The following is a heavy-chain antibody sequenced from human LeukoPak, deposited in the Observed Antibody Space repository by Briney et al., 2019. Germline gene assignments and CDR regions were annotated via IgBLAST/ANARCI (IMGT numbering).Heavy chain of an antibody. CDR1: GGSITGYY. Sequence: SETLSLTCTVSGGSITGYYWSWIRQPPGKGLEWIGYIYYTGSTNYNPSLKSRVTISVDTSKTQFSLNLSSVTAADTAVYYCARDQGYSSGYLYYFDYWGQGTLVTVSS. CDR2: IYYTGST. CDR3: ARDQGYSSGYLYYFDY. D-gene: IGHD6-19*01. J-gene: IGHJ4*02. V-gene: IGHV4-59*01.